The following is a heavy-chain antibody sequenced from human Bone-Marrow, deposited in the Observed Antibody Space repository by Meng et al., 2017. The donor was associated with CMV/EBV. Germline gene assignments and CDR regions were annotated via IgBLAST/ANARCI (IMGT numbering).Heavy chain of an antibody. V-gene: IGHV1-2*02. Sequence: ASVKVSCKASGYTFTGYYMHWVRQAPGQGLEWMGWINPNSGGTNYAQKFQGSVTMTRDTSISTAYMELSRLRSDDTAVYYCARIGGNYDFWSGYWTSSGTYGMDVWGQGTTVTVSS. CDR2: INPNSGGT. CDR3: ARIGGNYDFWSGYWTSSGTYGMDV. D-gene: IGHD3-3*01. CDR1: GYTFTGYY. J-gene: IGHJ6*02.